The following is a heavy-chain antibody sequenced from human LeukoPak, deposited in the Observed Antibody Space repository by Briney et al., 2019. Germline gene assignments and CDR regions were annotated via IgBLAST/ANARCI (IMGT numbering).Heavy chain of an antibody. CDR1: GGSISSSSYY. D-gene: IGHD5-24*01. J-gene: IGHJ4*02. CDR2: IYYSGST. V-gene: IGHV4-39*07. Sequence: SETLSLTCTVSGGSISSSSYYWGWIRQPPGKGLEWIGSIYYSGSTYYNPSLKSRVTISVDTSKNQFSLKLSSVTAADTAVYYCARVGTQDGYNHDYWGQGTLVTVSS. CDR3: ARVGTQDGYNHDY.